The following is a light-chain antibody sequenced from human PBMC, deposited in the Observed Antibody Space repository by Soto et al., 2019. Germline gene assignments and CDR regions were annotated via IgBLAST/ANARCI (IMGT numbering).Light chain of an antibody. V-gene: IGLV2-14*01. CDR3: SPYTARSTLV. CDR2: EVR. Sequence: QSALTQPASVSVSAGQSITISCSGTMRGVVAYNLVSWYQQHPGTAPKLIIYEVRNRPSGLSSRFSGSRSGNTASLTISGLQPEDEGAYYCSPYTARSTLVFGGGTKLTVL. CDR1: MRGVVAYNL. J-gene: IGLJ3*02.